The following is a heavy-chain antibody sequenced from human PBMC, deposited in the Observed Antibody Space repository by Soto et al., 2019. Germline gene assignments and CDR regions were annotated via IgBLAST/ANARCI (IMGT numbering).Heavy chain of an antibody. CDR3: AKRRGAGGHFAY. Sequence: PGGSLRLSCAASGCTFTSYAMGWVRQAPGKGLEWVSVVSSGGSTYYADSVTGRFTVSRDNSKNTLSLQMNSLRAEDTAVYYCAKRRGAGGHFAYWGQGALVTVSS. CDR2: VSSGGST. D-gene: IGHD2-15*01. V-gene: IGHV3-23*01. CDR1: GCTFTSYA. J-gene: IGHJ4*02.